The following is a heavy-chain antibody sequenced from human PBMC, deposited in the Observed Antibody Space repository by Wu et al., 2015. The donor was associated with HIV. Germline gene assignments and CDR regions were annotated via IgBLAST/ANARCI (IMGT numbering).Heavy chain of an antibody. J-gene: IGHJ3*02. CDR1: GDSIDDYY. Sequence: QVHLQESGPGLVKPSETLSLICSVSGDSIDDYYWSWIRQPVGKGLEWIGRVFGTGNPLYNPSLRSRVSMSIDTSNNRVLLRLTSVTAADTAVYYCARDELFTVGRAQATNGAFDIWGQGTLVTVSS. CDR3: ARDELFTVGRAQATNGAFDI. CDR2: VFGTGNP. D-gene: IGHD2-8*01. V-gene: IGHV4-4*07.